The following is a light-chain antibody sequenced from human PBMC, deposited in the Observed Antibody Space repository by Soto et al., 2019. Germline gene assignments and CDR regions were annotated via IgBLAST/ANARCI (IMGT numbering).Light chain of an antibody. J-gene: IGKJ1*01. V-gene: IGKV3-20*01. CDR2: GAS. CDR3: YQDCSSPTWT. CDR1: QSVTSNS. Sequence: ELVLPHFPLTLSLYPGERATHSCRAMQSVTSNSLVWYQQQPGEAPRLLIYGASSRASGIPDRFSGSGCGANYILTTIRREPEDSSAHYCYQDCSSPTWTFGQGTKVDIK.